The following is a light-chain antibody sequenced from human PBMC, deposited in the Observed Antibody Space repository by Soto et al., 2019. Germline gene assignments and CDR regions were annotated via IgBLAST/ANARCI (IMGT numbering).Light chain of an antibody. CDR1: SSRIGAGYE. V-gene: IGLV1-40*01. CDR3: QSYDKRLTAYV. J-gene: IGLJ1*01. CDR2: GNG. Sequence: TLTISCSGTSSRIGAGYEVHWYHQLPGTAPKLVVSGNGNRPSGVPDRLSASKSDTSASLAITGLQAEDEGHYYCQSYDKRLTAYVFGTGTKGNVL.